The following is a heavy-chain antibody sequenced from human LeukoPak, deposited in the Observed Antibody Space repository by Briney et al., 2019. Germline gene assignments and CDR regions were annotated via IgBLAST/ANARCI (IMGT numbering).Heavy chain of an antibody. CDR3: ARGLVAVAAWVDP. J-gene: IGHJ5*02. CDR1: GGSFSGYY. D-gene: IGHD6-19*01. CDR2: INHSGST. Sequence: PSETLSLTCAVYGGSFSGYYWSWIRQPPGKGLEWIGEINHSGSTNYNPSLKSRVTISVDTSKNQFSLKLSSVTAADTAVYYCARGLVAVAAWVDPWGQGSLVTFSS. V-gene: IGHV4-34*01.